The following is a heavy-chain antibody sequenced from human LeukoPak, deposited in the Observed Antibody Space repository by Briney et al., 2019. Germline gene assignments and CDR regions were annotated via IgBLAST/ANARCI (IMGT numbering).Heavy chain of an antibody. CDR2: INHSGST. Sequence: SATLSLTCAVYGGSFSGYYWSWIRQPPGKGLEWIGEINHSGSTNYNPSLKSRVTISVDTSKNQFSLKLSPVTAADTAVYYCARRDYNWFDPWGQGTLVTVSS. CDR1: GGSFSGYY. D-gene: IGHD3-3*01. CDR3: ARRDYNWFDP. J-gene: IGHJ5*02. V-gene: IGHV4-34*01.